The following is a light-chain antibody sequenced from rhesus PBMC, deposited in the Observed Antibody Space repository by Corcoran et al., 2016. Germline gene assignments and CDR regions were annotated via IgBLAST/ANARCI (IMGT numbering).Light chain of an antibody. V-gene: IGKV1-43*02. CDR2: DES. CDR1: QGISTY. Sequence: DIRMTQSPSSLSASVGDRVTITCRASQGISTYLNWYQQKPVKAPKRLIYDESSLARGVPSRFSGSGSVTNFTLTISSLQPEDFATYFWLQYNSDPFTLGPGTKLDIK. J-gene: IGKJ3*01. CDR3: LQYNSDPFT.